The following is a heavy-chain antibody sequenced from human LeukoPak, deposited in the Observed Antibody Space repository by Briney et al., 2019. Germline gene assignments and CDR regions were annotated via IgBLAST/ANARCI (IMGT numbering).Heavy chain of an antibody. J-gene: IGHJ4*02. CDR3: ARAARIAAAGRFDY. CDR1: GGSFSGYY. CDR2: INHSGST. D-gene: IGHD6-13*01. Sequence: SETLSLTCAVYGGSFSGYYWSWIRQPPGKGLEWIGEINHSGSTNYNPSLKSRVTISVDTSKDQFSLKLSSVTAADTAVYYCARAARIAAAGRFDYWGPGTLVTVSS. V-gene: IGHV4-34*01.